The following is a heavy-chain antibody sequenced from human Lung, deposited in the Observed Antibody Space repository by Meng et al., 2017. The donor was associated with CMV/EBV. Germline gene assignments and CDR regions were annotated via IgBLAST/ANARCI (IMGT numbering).Heavy chain of an antibody. J-gene: IGHJ4*02. V-gene: IGHV5-51*01. Sequence: GXSXKISCKASGYRFTNYWIGWVRQMPGKGLEWMGIIYPGDSDTRYSPSFQGQVTILADKSITTAYLQWSSLKAADTAMYYCARLNGQMAAHYWGQGTLVXVSS. CDR2: IYPGDSDT. CDR3: ARLNGQMAAHY. D-gene: IGHD5-24*01. CDR1: GYRFTNYW.